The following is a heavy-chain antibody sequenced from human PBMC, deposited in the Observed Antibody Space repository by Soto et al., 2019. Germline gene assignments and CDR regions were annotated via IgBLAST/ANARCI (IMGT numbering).Heavy chain of an antibody. CDR1: GFNFNNYR. Sequence: EVQLVESGGGLVQPGGSLRLSCAVSGFNFNNYRMSWVRQAPGKGLEWVATIKEDGSERYYVPSVRGRFTISRDNAKNSLSLQMNSLRADDTAVYYCASLKVSIAWDFWGQGTLVTVSS. D-gene: IGHD3-3*02. CDR3: ASLKVSIAWDF. CDR2: IKEDGSER. J-gene: IGHJ4*02. V-gene: IGHV3-7*03.